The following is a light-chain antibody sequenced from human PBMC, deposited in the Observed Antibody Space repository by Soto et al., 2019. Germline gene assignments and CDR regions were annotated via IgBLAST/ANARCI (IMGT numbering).Light chain of an antibody. Sequence: DIQMTQSPATLSASVGDRVIITCRDSQRVSSWLDWYQQKPGKGPKLLIYKASTLKSGVPSRFSGSGSGTEFTLTISSLQPDDFATYYCQHYNSYSEAFGQGTKVDIK. CDR3: QHYNSYSEA. CDR2: KAS. J-gene: IGKJ1*01. V-gene: IGKV1-5*03. CDR1: QRVSSW.